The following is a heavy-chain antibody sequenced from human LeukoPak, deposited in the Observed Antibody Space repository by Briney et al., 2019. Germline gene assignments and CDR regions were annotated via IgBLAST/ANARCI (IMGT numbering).Heavy chain of an antibody. J-gene: IGHJ4*02. V-gene: IGHV4-59*01. Sequence: SETLPLLYTVSGGSISLYYWSCIRQPPGKGLEWIGYIYYSGSTNYNPSLKSRVTISVDTSKNQFSLKLSSVTAADTAVYYYAIDSYGWVFVYWAREPWSPSPQ. CDR3: AIDSYGWVFVY. CDR1: GGSISLYY. D-gene: IGHD5-18*01. CDR2: IYYSGST.